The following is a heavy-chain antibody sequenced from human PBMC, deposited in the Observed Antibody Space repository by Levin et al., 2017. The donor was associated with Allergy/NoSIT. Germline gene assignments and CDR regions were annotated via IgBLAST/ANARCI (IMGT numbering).Heavy chain of an antibody. Sequence: QAGGSLRLSCAASGFTFSSYWMNWVRQVPGKGLVWVSRINSDGSSTSYADSVKGRFTISRDNAKKTLFLQIYSLRAEDTAVYFCARARPSDYDIWSSSFRHDHSGMDVWGQGTTVTVSS. CDR3: ARARPSDYDIWSSSFRHDHSGMDV. V-gene: IGHV3-74*01. CDR2: INSDGSST. D-gene: IGHD3-3*01. J-gene: IGHJ6*02. CDR1: GFTFSSYW.